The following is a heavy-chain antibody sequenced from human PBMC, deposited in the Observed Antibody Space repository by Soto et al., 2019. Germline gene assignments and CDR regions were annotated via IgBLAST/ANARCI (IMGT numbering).Heavy chain of an antibody. J-gene: IGHJ6*02. CDR1: GFTFSNYG. Sequence: GGSLRLSCAASGFTFSNYGMYWVRQAPGKGLEWVAFISYDGSSKFYADPMKGRHTISRDNSKNTLYLQMNSLRAEDTAVYYCARGLQYYGMDVWGQGTTVTVSS. CDR2: ISYDGSSK. CDR3: ARGLQYYGMDV. V-gene: IGHV3-30*03.